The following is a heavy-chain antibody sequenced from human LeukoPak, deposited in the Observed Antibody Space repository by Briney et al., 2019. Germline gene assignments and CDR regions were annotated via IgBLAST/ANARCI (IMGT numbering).Heavy chain of an antibody. J-gene: IGHJ5*02. Sequence: SETLSLTCTVSGGSISSHYWSWIRQPPGKGLEWIGYIYYSGSTNYNPSLKSRVTISVDTSKNQFSLELSSVTAADTAVYYCARDYGDDFWSGYYWFDPWGQGTLVTVSS. CDR1: GGSISSHY. D-gene: IGHD3-3*01. V-gene: IGHV4-59*11. CDR2: IYYSGST. CDR3: ARDYGDDFWSGYYWFDP.